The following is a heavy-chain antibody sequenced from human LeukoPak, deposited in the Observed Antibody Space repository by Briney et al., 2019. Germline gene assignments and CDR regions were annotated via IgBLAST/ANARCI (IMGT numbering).Heavy chain of an antibody. V-gene: IGHV3-23*01. CDR3: ANSAGYCSSTSCFDYYFDY. CDR1: GFTFSSYA. D-gene: IGHD2-2*01. Sequence: GGSLRLSCAASGFTFSSYAMSWVRQAPGKGLEWVSSISGSGDSTYYADSAKGRFTISRDNSKNTLYLQMNSLRAENTAVYYCANSAGYCSSTSCFDYYFDYWGQGTLVTVSS. J-gene: IGHJ4*02. CDR2: ISGSGDST.